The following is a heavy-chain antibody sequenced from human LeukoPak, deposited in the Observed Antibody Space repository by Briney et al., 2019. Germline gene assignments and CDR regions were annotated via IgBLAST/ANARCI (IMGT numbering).Heavy chain of an antibody. V-gene: IGHV4-4*02. CDR2: IYHSGST. J-gene: IGHJ5*02. Sequence: PSETLSLTCAVSGGSISSSNWWSWVRQPPGKGLEWIGEIYHSGSTNYNPSLKSRVTISVDKSKNQFSLKLSSVTAADTAVYYCASSASLRLGELSSWGQGTLVTVSS. CDR1: GGSISSSNW. CDR3: ASSASLRLGELSS. D-gene: IGHD3-16*02.